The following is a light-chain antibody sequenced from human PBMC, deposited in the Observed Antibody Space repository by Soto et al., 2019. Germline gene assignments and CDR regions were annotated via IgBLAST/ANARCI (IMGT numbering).Light chain of an antibody. CDR1: SSDVGGYGY. J-gene: IGLJ1*01. CDR3: SSYTSSSTDV. V-gene: IGLV2-14*03. CDR2: DVS. Sequence: QSALTQPASVSGSPGQSITISCTGTSSDVGGYGYVSWYQQHPDKAPKLMIYDVSNRPSGVSDRFSGSKSGNTASLTISGLQAEDEADYYCSSYTSSSTDVFGTGTKLTVL.